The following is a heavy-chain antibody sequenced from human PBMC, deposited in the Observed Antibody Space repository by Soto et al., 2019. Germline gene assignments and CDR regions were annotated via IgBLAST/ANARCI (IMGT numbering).Heavy chain of an antibody. CDR1: GGTFSSYA. CDR3: ARDLYGYCSSTSCYGFDY. CDR2: IIPIFGTA. D-gene: IGHD2-2*01. Sequence: VASVKVSCKASGGTFSSYAISWVRQAPGQGLEWMGGIIPIFGTANYAQKFQGRVTITADESTSTAYMELSSLRSEDTAVYYCARDLYGYCSSTSCYGFDYWGQGTLVTVSS. V-gene: IGHV1-69*13. J-gene: IGHJ4*02.